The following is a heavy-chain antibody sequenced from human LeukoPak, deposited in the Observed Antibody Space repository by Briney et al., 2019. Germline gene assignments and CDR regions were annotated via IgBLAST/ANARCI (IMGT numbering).Heavy chain of an antibody. CDR1: GGTFSNYA. D-gene: IGHD3-22*01. CDR2: IIPIFGTT. J-gene: IGHJ4*02. Sequence: GASVKVSCKASGGTFSNYAISWVRQAPGQGLEWMGGIIPIFGTTNYAQKFQGRVTITADESTSIVYMELSSLRSEDTAVYYCARADYYDGSSCWGQGTLVTVSS. V-gene: IGHV1-69*13. CDR3: ARADYYDGSSC.